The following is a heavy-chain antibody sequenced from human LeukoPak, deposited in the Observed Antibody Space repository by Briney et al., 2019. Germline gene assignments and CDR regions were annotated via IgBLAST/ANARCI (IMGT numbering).Heavy chain of an antibody. V-gene: IGHV4-34*01. D-gene: IGHD5-24*01. CDR2: INQSGST. Sequence: SETLSLTCAVYGGSFSGYYWSWIRQPPGKGLEWIGEINQSGSTNYNPSLKSRVTISVDTSKNQFSLKLSSVTAADTAVYYCARDPILPTGGMATIQTSDYWGQGTLVTVSS. CDR3: ARDPILPTGGMATIQTSDY. CDR1: GGSFSGYY. J-gene: IGHJ4*02.